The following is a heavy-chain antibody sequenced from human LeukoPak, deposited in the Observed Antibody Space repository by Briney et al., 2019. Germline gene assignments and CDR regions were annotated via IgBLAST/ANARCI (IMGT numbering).Heavy chain of an antibody. CDR3: AREGYNWFDP. V-gene: IGHV4-59*01. CDR2: IYYSGST. Sequence: SETLSLTCTVSGGSISSYYWSWIRQPPGKGLEWIGYIYYSGSTNYNPSPKSRVTISVDTSKNQFSLKLSSVTAADTAVYYCAREGYNWFDPWDQGTLVTVSS. J-gene: IGHJ5*02. CDR1: GGSISSYY.